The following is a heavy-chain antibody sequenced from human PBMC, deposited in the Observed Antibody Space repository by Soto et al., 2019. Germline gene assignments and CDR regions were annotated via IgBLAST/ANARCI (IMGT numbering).Heavy chain of an antibody. Sequence: QVQLQESGPGLVKPSETLSLTCTVSGGSISSYYWSWIRQPPGKGLEWIGYIYYSGSTNYNPSLKSRVTISVDTSKNQFSLKLSSVTAADTAVYYCARDQDGAFDIWGQGTMVTVSS. CDR1: GGSISSYY. CDR3: ARDQDGAFDI. V-gene: IGHV4-59*01. CDR2: IYYSGST. J-gene: IGHJ3*02.